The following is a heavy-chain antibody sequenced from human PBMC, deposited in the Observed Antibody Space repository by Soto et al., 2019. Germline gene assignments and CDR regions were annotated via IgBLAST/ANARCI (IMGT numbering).Heavy chain of an antibody. CDR3: ARGGGVGVAGSAAFDM. D-gene: IGHD3-3*01. Sequence: QLHLVQSGAVVKKPGASVTVSCSASGYPVTAYYMHWVRQAPGRGREWMGGINPATGAAKYTQTFQGRGTLPRDTSTSTVSRELSGRTSEAAAVFYCARGGGVGVAGSAAFDMWGQGTLVTVSS. CDR2: INPATGAA. J-gene: IGHJ3*02. V-gene: IGHV1-2*02. CDR1: GYPVTAYY.